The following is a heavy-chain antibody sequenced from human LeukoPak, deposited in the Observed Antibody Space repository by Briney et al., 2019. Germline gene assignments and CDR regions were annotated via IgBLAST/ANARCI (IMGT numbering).Heavy chain of an antibody. V-gene: IGHV3-23*01. J-gene: IGHJ5*02. CDR3: ARGGYYYDSSVFDP. CDR2: ISGSGGST. Sequence: PGGSLRLSCAASGFTFSSYAMSWVRQAPGKGLEWVSAISGSGGSTYYADSVKGRFTISRDNSKNSLYPQMNSLRAEDTAVYYCARGGYYYDSSVFDPWGQGTLVTVSS. CDR1: GFTFSSYA. D-gene: IGHD3-22*01.